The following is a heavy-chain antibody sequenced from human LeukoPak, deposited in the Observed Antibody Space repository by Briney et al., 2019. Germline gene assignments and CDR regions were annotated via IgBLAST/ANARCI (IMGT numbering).Heavy chain of an antibody. CDR1: GFSVSTKY. CDR3: ASATYCGGDCYAFFDD. V-gene: IGHV3-66*02. J-gene: IGHJ4*02. D-gene: IGHD2-21*02. Sequence: GSLRLSCAASGFSVSTKYMSWVRQAPGKGLEWVSSIWSGGNTYYADSVKGRFTISRDNFKNTVYLQMTSLRAEDTAVYYCASATYCGGDCYAFFDDWGQGTLVTVSS. CDR2: IWSGGNT.